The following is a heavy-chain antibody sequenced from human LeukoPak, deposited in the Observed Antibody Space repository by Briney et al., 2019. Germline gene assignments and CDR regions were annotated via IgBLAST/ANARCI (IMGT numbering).Heavy chain of an antibody. J-gene: IGHJ4*02. Sequence: GGSLRLSCVVSGFTFSSYGLNWVRQAPGKGLEWVAFISSSSSYIYYADSLKGRFTISRDNAKNSLYVQMNSLRAEDTAVYYCARSLERIFDYWGQGTLVTVSS. V-gene: IGHV3-21*01. CDR1: GFTFSSYG. CDR2: ISSSSSYI. D-gene: IGHD2-15*01. CDR3: ARSLERIFDY.